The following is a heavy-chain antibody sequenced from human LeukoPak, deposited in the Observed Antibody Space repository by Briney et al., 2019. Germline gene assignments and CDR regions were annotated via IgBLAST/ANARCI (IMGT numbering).Heavy chain of an antibody. V-gene: IGHV3-23*01. Sequence: GGSLRLSCATSGFTFGSYAMSWVRQAPGKGLEWVSGIGASGGSTYYADSVKGRFTISRHNSKNTLYLQMNSLRAEDTAVYYCAREVGGSAFDIWGQGTMVTVSS. J-gene: IGHJ3*02. D-gene: IGHD3-16*01. CDR3: AREVGGSAFDI. CDR2: IGASGGST. CDR1: GFTFGSYA.